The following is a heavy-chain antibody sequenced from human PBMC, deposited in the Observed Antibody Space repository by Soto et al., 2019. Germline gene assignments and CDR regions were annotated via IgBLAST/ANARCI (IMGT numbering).Heavy chain of an antibody. J-gene: IGHJ6*02. D-gene: IGHD2-21*02. CDR2: IYHSGST. Sequence: SETLSLTCAVSGGSISSGGYSWSWIRQPPGKGLEWIGYIYHSGSTYYNPSLKSRVTISVDRSKNQFSLKLSSVTAADTAVYYCATRDRYGGNSNGMDVWGQGTTVTVSS. CDR3: ATRDRYGGNSNGMDV. CDR1: GGSISSGGYS. V-gene: IGHV4-30-2*01.